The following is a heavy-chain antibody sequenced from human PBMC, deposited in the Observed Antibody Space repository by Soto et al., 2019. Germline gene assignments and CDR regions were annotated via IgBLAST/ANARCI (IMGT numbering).Heavy chain of an antibody. J-gene: IGHJ5*02. CDR2: IDYRGTI. V-gene: IGHV4-39*02. CDR3: SRRAPEGFDT. CDR1: GGSISSSSYF. Sequence: QLRLQESGPGLARPSETLSLTCTVSGGSISSSSYFWAWIRQPPGKGLEWIASIDYRGTIYHNPSLKSRVTISVDTSKNHFSLKLDSVTAADAAVYYCSRRAPEGFDTWGEGILVNVPS.